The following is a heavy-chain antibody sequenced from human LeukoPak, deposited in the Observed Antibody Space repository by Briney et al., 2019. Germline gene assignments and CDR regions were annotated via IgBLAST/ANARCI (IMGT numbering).Heavy chain of an antibody. Sequence: PGGSLILSCAASGFTFSNAWMTWVRQAPGKGLEWVGRIKSKADGGTTDYAAPVKGRFTISRDDSKNTLYLQMDSLRTEDTAVYYCAREGLQWLVQYYFDYWGQGTLVTVSS. CDR2: IKSKADGGTT. V-gene: IGHV3-15*01. D-gene: IGHD6-19*01. CDR1: GFTFSNAW. CDR3: AREGLQWLVQYYFDY. J-gene: IGHJ4*02.